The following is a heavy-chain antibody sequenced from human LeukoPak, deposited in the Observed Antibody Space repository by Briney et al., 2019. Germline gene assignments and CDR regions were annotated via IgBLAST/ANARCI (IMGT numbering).Heavy chain of an antibody. J-gene: IGHJ4*02. CDR1: GFTVSSNC. CDR2: IYSGGST. Sequence: GGSLRLSCAASGFTVSSNCLTWVRQAPGKGLDCVSVIYSGGSTYYADSVKGRFTISRDNSKNTLYLQMNSLRAEDTAVYYCARDDGSYGVDYWGQGTLVTVSS. D-gene: IGHD1-26*01. V-gene: IGHV3-53*01. CDR3: ARDDGSYGVDY.